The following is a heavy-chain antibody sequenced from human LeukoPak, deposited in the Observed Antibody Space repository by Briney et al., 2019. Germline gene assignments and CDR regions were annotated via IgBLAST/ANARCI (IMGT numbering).Heavy chain of an antibody. CDR3: ARDRTRGYCSGGSCYSVWLNYYYGMDV. CDR1: GYTFTGYY. D-gene: IGHD2-15*01. J-gene: IGHJ6*02. CDR2: INPNSGGT. V-gene: IGHV1-2*04. Sequence: ASVKVSCKASGYTFTGYYMHWVRQAPGQGLEWMGWINPNSGGTNYAQKFQGWVTMTRDTSISTAYMELSRLRSDDTAVYYCARDRTRGYCSGGSCYSVWLNYYYGMDVWGQGPRSPSP.